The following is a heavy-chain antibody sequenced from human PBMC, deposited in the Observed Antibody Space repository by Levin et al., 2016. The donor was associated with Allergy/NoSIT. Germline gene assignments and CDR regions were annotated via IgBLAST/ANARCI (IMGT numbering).Heavy chain of an antibody. Sequence: WVRQAPGQGLEWMGWINTNTGNPTYAQGFTGRFVFSLDTSVSTAYLQISSLKAEDTAVYYCARDKPGNDATPDYWGQGTLVTVSS. CDR2: INTNTGNP. CDR3: ARDKPGNDATPDY. V-gene: IGHV7-4-1*02. D-gene: IGHD1-1*01. J-gene: IGHJ4*02.